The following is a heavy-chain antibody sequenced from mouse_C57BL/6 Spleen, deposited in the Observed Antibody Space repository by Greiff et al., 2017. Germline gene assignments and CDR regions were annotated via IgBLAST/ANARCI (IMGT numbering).Heavy chain of an antibody. V-gene: IGHV10-3*01. CDR3: VREEVYYYGSSYDWYFDV. CDR2: IRSKSSNYAT. CDR1: GFTFNTYA. Sequence: EVQRVESGGGLVQPKGSLKLSCAASGFTFNTYAMHWVRQAPGTGLEWVARIRSKSSNYATYYADSVKDRFTISRDDSQSMLYLQMNNLKTEDTAMYYCVREEVYYYGSSYDWYFDVWGTGTTVTVSS. J-gene: IGHJ1*03. D-gene: IGHD1-1*01.